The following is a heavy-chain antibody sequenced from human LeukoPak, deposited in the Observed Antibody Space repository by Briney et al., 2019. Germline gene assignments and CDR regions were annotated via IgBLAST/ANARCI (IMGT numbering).Heavy chain of an antibody. D-gene: IGHD6-13*01. Sequence: GGSLRLSCAASGFTYSSYGMHWVRQAPAKGLEWVEVVWYDGSNKYYADSVKGRFTISRDNSKNTLYLQMNSLRAEDTAVYYCAGSGFGSSWYAPYFDYWGQGTLVTVSS. CDR3: AGSGFGSSWYAPYFDY. J-gene: IGHJ4*02. CDR2: VWYDGSNK. CDR1: GFTYSSYG. V-gene: IGHV3-33*01.